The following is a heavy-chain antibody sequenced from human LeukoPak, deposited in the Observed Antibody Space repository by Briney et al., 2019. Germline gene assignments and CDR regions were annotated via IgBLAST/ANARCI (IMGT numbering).Heavy chain of an antibody. J-gene: IGHJ4*02. Sequence: PSETLSLTCTVSGGSISSSPYYWGWIRQPPGKGLEWIGTIYYSGTIYYNPSLRSRVTISVDTSKTQFSLKVTSVTAADTAFYYCARQTPEYYYDRSGSPYYWGQGTLVTVSS. D-gene: IGHD3-22*01. V-gene: IGHV4-39*01. CDR1: GGSISSSPYY. CDR2: IYYSGTI. CDR3: ARQTPEYYYDRSGSPYY.